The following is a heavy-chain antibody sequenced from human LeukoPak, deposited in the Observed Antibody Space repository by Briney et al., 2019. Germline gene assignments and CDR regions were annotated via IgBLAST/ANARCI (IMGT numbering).Heavy chain of an antibody. J-gene: IGHJ4*02. CDR2: INRSGART. D-gene: IGHD5-12*01. CDR3: AKLPYSDYATGYFEN. CDR1: GFTFSSYA. Sequence: GGFLRLSCAVSGFTFSSYAMTWVRQAPGKGLEGVSIINRSGARTGYADSVKGRFTISRDNSNNTLYLQMNSLRAEDTAVYYCAKLPYSDYATGYFENWGQGTLVTVSS. V-gene: IGHV3-23*01.